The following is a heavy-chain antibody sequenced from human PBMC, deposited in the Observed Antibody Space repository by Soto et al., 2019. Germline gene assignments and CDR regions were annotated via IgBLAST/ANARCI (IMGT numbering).Heavy chain of an antibody. D-gene: IGHD1-26*01. Sequence: QVQLQESGPGLVKPSETLSLTCTVSGGSISSYYWSWIRQPPGKGLEWIGYIYSSGSTNYNPALTGRVTMSLDTSKNQVSLNVTSVTAADTAVYYCAATPRYWGQGRLVTVSS. CDR2: IYSSGST. CDR1: GGSISSYY. CDR3: AATPRY. V-gene: IGHV4-59*01. J-gene: IGHJ4*02.